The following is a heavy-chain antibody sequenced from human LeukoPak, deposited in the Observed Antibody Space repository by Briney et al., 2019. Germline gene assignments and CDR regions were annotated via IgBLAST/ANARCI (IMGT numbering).Heavy chain of an antibody. V-gene: IGHV4-30-2*01. J-gene: IGHJ2*01. CDR2: IYHSGST. CDR3: ARHEGYCSSTSCYTNWYSDL. D-gene: IGHD2-2*02. CDR1: GGSISSGGYS. Sequence: SQTLSLTCAVSGGSISSGGYSWSWIRQPPGKGLEWIGYIYHSGSTYYNPSLKSRVTISVDRSKNQFSLNLNSVTAADTAVYYCARHEGYCSSTSCYTNWYSDLWGRGTLVTVSS.